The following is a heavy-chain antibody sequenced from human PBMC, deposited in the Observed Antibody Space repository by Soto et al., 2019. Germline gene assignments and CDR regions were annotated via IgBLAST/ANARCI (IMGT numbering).Heavy chain of an antibody. Sequence: GWALRLACVAPGFPFMLYALHGARPAPGKGLEWVAVMSPNGNNQYYADSVKGRFTISRDTSKSTLYLQMTSLRPDDTAVYYCATGASFYYDTSRDWGQGTLVTVSS. D-gene: IGHD3-22*01. J-gene: IGHJ4*02. V-gene: IGHV3-30-3*01. CDR2: MSPNGNNQ. CDR1: GFPFMLYA. CDR3: ATGASFYYDTSRD.